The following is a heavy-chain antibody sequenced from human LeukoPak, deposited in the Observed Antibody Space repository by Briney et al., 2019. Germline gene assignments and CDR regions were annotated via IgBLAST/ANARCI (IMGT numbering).Heavy chain of an antibody. J-gene: IGHJ3*02. V-gene: IGHV1-18*01. Sequence: ASVKVSCMASGYTFTHHGISWVRQAPGQGLEWVGWISDHSRDGHYAQKFQGRVTMTSDTSATTAYMELRSLRSDDTAVYYCARKNSGSKDDAFDIWGQGTMVTVSA. CDR3: ARKNSGSKDDAFDI. D-gene: IGHD3-10*01. CDR1: GYTFTHHG. CDR2: ISDHSRDG.